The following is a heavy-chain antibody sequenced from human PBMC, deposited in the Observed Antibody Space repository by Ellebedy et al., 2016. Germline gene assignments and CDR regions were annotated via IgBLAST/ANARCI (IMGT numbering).Heavy chain of an antibody. CDR3: AKGGVPRNY. CDR1: GFTISSSY. CDR2: IYSGGQT. Sequence: GESLKISXAASGFTISSSYTSWVRRAPGKGLEWVSVIYSGGQTYYAASVKGRFTISRDNSKNTLYLQMNSLRGEDTAVYYCAKGGVPRNYWGQGTLVTVSS. V-gene: IGHV3-53*05. D-gene: IGHD3-10*01. J-gene: IGHJ4*02.